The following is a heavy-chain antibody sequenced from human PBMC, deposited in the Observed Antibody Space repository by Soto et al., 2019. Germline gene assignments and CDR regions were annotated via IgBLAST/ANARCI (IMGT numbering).Heavy chain of an antibody. V-gene: IGHV4-4*02. D-gene: IGHD6-19*01. CDR3: AGHIGVTGTRGFDY. CDR1: GASISDRNW. Sequence: QVQLQESGPGLVKPSGTLSLTCAVYGASISDRNWWSWVRQPPGKGLEGMGELYHSGTTNYNPSLKSRVTISMDRPMNHISLQLSPVTASDSAGYYCAGHIGVTGTRGFDYWCQGTRVTFSS. CDR2: LYHSGTT. J-gene: IGHJ4*02.